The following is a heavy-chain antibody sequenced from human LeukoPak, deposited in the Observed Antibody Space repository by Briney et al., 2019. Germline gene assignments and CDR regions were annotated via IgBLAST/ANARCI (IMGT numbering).Heavy chain of an antibody. CDR1: GGSISSYY. V-gene: IGHV4-59*01. CDR3: ARDNRGYYYDSSGYLNWFDP. J-gene: IGHJ5*02. CDR2: IYYSGST. D-gene: IGHD3-22*01. Sequence: PSETLSLTCTVSGGSISSYYWSWIRQPPGKGLEWIGYIYYSGSTNYNPSLKSRVTISVDTSKNQFSLKLSSVTAADTAVYYCARDNRGYYYDSSGYLNWFDPWGQGTLVTVSS.